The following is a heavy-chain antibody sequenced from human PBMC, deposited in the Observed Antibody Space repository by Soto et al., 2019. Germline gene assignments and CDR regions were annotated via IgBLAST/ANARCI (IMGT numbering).Heavy chain of an antibody. V-gene: IGHV3-7*01. Sequence: GGSLRLSCAASGFTFSSYWMSWVRQAPGKGLEWVANIKQDGSEKYYVDSVKGRFTISRDNAKNSLYLQMNSLRAEDTAVYYCAREVLGSSTSNWYFDLWGRGTLVTVSS. CDR3: AREVLGSSTSNWYFDL. J-gene: IGHJ2*01. D-gene: IGHD6-13*01. CDR2: IKQDGSEK. CDR1: GFTFSSYW.